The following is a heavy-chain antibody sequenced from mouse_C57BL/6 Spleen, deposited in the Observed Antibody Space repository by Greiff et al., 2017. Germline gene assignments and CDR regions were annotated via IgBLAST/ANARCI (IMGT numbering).Heavy chain of an antibody. Sequence: EVQLQQSGPELVKPGASVKISCKASGYTFTDYNMDWVKQSHGKSLEWIGDINPYNGGTIYNQKFKGKATLTVDKSSSTAYMELRSLTSEDSAVXYCARYYYSNLWFDYWGQGTTLTVSS. J-gene: IGHJ2*01. CDR1: GYTFTDYN. D-gene: IGHD2-5*01. CDR2: INPYNGGT. CDR3: ARYYYSNLWFDY. V-gene: IGHV1-18*01.